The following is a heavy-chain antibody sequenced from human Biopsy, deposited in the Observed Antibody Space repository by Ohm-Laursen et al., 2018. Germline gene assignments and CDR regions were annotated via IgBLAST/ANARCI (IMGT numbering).Heavy chain of an antibody. CDR3: ARTPIAIFSAGLVYRHRRHLQGMDV. CDR1: GFSLTARSES. V-gene: IGHV2-70*11. CDR2: VDWDDYE. D-gene: IGHD3-3*01. Sequence: TQTLTLTGTFSGFSLTARSESVSWIRQAPGKALEWLARVDWDDYEDYSASLQTRLSLSKDTSSNQVVLTLTNVGPEDTATYHCARTPIAIFSAGLVYRHRRHLQGMDVWGQGIAVTVS. J-gene: IGHJ6*02.